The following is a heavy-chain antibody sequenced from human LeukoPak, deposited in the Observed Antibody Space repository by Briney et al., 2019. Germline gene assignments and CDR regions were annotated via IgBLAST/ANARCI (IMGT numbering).Heavy chain of an antibody. CDR3: AREPYYDSSGYSPDY. V-gene: IGHV3-23*01. D-gene: IGHD3-22*01. CDR1: GFTFSSYV. J-gene: IGHJ4*02. Sequence: AGGSLRLSCAASGFTFSSYVMSWVRQAPGKGLEWVSAISGSGGSTYYADSVKGRFTTSRDNSKNTLYLQMNSLRAEDTALYYCAREPYYDSSGYSPDYWGQGTLVTVSS. CDR2: ISGSGGST.